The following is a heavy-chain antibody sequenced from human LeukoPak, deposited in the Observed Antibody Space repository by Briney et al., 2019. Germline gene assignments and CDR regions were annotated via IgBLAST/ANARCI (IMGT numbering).Heavy chain of an antibody. CDR3: AGDYGDLLTGVRFDT. CDR1: GGSIGSGDYY. D-gene: IGHD4-17*01. Sequence: SESLSPTCTVSGGSIGSGDYYWSWIRQPPGKGLEWIGYIYYSGSTYYNPSLKRRVTISIQTSKNQFSLKLTSVTAADTAVYYCAGDYGDLLTGVRFDTWGQGTLVTVSS. J-gene: IGHJ5*02. CDR2: IYYSGST. V-gene: IGHV4-30-4*01.